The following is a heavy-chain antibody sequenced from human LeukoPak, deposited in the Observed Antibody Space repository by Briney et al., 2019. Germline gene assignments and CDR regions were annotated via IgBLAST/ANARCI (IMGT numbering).Heavy chain of an antibody. CDR2: TYQRSKWYN. CDR1: GDSVSINSAA. V-gene: IGHV6-1*01. D-gene: IGHD6-19*01. CDR3: ARSPSPYSSGWYLDY. J-gene: IGHJ4*02. Sequence: SQTLSLTCAISGDSVSINSAAWNWIRQSPSRGLEWLGRTYQRSKWYNDYAVSVKSRTTINPDISKNQFSLQLNSVTPEDTAVYYCARSPSPYSSGWYLDYWGQGTLVTVSS.